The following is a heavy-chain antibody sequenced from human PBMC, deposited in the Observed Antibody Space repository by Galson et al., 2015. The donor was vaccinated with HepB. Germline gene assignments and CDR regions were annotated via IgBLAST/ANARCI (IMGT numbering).Heavy chain of an antibody. CDR1: GYTLTELS. CDR2: FDPEDGET. CDR3: ATIPNLTRYSSGCKAFDY. J-gene: IGHJ4*02. Sequence: SVKVSCKVSGYTLTELSMHWVRQAPGKGLEWMGGFDPEDGETIYAQKFQGRVTMTEDTSTDTAYMELSSLRSEDTAVYYCATIPNLTRYSSGCKAFDYWGQGTLVTVSS. V-gene: IGHV1-24*01. D-gene: IGHD6-19*01.